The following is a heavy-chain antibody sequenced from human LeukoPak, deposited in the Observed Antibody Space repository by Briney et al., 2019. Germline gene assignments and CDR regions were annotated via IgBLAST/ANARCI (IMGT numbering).Heavy chain of an antibody. CDR1: GFTFSSYG. CDR2: IRYDGSNK. D-gene: IGHD2-21*01. CDR3: AKDGVAYCGGDCYSDY. Sequence: GGSLRLSCAASGFTFSSYGMHWVRQAPVKGLEWVAFIRYDGSNKYYADSVKGRFTISRDNSKNTLYLQMNSLRAEDTAVYYCAKDGVAYCGGDCYSDYWGQGTLVTVSS. V-gene: IGHV3-30*02. J-gene: IGHJ4*02.